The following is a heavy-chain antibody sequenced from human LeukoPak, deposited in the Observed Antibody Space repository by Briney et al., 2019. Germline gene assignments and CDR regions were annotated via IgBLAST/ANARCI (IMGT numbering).Heavy chain of an antibody. Sequence: PGGSLRLSCAASGFTFTSHWMSWVRQAPGKGLEWVANIKPDGSEKYYVDSVKGRFTISRDSAENSLFRQMDSLRAEDTAVYYCARDSDWGQGTMVTVSS. D-gene: IGHD3-10*01. V-gene: IGHV3-7*01. CDR2: IKPDGSEK. CDR3: ARDSD. J-gene: IGHJ3*01. CDR1: GFTFTSHW.